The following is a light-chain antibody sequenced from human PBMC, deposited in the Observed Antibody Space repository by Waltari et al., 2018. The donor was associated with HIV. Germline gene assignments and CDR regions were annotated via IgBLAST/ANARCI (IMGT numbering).Light chain of an antibody. CDR3: AAWDDSLSGDVV. V-gene: IGLV1-47*01. CDR2: RNN. Sequence: QSVLTQPPSASGTPGQRVTISCSGSSSNIGSNYVYWYQQLPGTAPKLLIQRNNQRPSGVPDRFSGSKSGTSASLAISGLRSEDEADYYCAAWDDSLSGDVVFGGGTKLTVL. CDR1: SSNIGSNY. J-gene: IGLJ2*01.